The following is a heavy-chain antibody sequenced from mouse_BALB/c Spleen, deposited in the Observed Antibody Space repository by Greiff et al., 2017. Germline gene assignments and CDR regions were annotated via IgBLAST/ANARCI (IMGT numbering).Heavy chain of an antibody. CDR1: GYTFSSYW. J-gene: IGHJ4*01. CDR2: ILPGSGST. V-gene: IGHV1-9*01. Sequence: QVQLQQSGAELMKPGASVKISCKATGYTFSSYWIEWVKQRPGHGLEWIGEILPGSGSTNYNEKFKGKATFTADTSSNTAYMQLSSLTSEDSAVYYCVYYGYAMDYWGQGTSVTVSS. D-gene: IGHD2-1*01. CDR3: VYYGYAMDY.